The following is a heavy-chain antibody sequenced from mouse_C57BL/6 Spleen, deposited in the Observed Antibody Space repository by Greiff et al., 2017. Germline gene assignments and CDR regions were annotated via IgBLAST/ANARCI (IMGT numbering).Heavy chain of an antibody. Sequence: VQLQQPGAELVKPGASVKLSCKASGYTFTSYWMHWVKQRPGQGLEWIGMIHPNSGSTNYNEKFKSKATLTVDKSSSTAYMQLSSLTSEDSAVYYWSRRYYGSSLYWYFGVWGTGTTVTVSS. CDR3: SRRYYGSSLYWYFGV. J-gene: IGHJ1*03. D-gene: IGHD1-1*01. V-gene: IGHV1-64*01. CDR2: IHPNSGST. CDR1: GYTFTSYW.